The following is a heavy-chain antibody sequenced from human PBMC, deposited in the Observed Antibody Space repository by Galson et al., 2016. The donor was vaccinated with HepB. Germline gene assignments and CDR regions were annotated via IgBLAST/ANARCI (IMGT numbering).Heavy chain of an antibody. CDR1: GFTFSGYS. CDR2: ISSSSTYI. V-gene: IGHV3-21*01. D-gene: IGHD1-26*01. J-gene: IGHJ3*01. CDR3: VFGATGAFDF. Sequence: SLRLSCAASGFTFSGYSMNWVRQAPGKGLEWVSSISSSSTYIYYADSVKGRFTISRDNAKNSLSLRMNSLRADDTAVYYCVFGATGAFDFWGQGTMVTVSS.